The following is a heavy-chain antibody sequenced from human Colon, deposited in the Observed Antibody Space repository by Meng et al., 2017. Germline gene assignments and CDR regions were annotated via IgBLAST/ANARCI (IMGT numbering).Heavy chain of an antibody. Sequence: QVQLPDSGPGLVKPSGTLSLTCTVSGDSISSDIWWSWVRQPPGKGLEWIGEVYHRGDTNYNPSLKSRVDISVDKSKNQFYLSLFSVTAADTAVYYCGRDQGRELINHWGQGTLVTVSS. D-gene: IGHD1-7*01. V-gene: IGHV4-4*02. CDR1: GDSISSDIW. CDR3: GRDQGRELINH. J-gene: IGHJ4*02. CDR2: VYHRGDT.